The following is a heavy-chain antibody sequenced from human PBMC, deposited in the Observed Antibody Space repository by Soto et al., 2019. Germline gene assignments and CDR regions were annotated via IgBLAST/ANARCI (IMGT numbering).Heavy chain of an antibody. V-gene: IGHV1-2*04. D-gene: IGHD1-26*01. Sequence: QVQLVQSGAEVKEPGPSVTVSCRASGDRFTDYYMHWVRQAPGQGLEGMGWINPNSGVTKYAQKFQGWVTMTRDTSIRTVYMQLSRLGFDDTAIYYCARESVGATATLDYYYFYMDVWGTGTTVTVSS. J-gene: IGHJ6*03. CDR2: INPNSGVT. CDR3: ARESVGATATLDYYYFYMDV. CDR1: GDRFTDYY.